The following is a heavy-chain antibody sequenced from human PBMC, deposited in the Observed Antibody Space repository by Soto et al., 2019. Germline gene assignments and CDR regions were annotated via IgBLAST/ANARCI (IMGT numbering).Heavy chain of an antibody. J-gene: IGHJ6*02. D-gene: IGHD7-27*01. V-gene: IGHV1-69*13. CDR1: GGTFSSYA. CDR2: IIPIFGTA. Sequence: SVKVSCKASGGTFSSYAISWVRQAPGQGLEWMGGIIPIFGTANYAQKFQGRVTITADESTSTAYMELSSLRSEETAVYYCAKATLANWGSYYYYGMDVWGQGTTVTVSS. CDR3: AKATLANWGSYYYYGMDV.